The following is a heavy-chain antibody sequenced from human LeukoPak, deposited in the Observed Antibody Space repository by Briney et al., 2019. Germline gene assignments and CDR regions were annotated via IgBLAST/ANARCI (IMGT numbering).Heavy chain of an antibody. Sequence: SETLSLTCAVYGGSFSGYYWSWIRQPPGKGLEWIGEINHSGSTNYNPSLKSRVTISVGTSKNQFSLKLSSVTAADTAVYYCARVYGGYSYGYYFDYWGQGTLVTVSS. CDR1: GGSFSGYY. V-gene: IGHV4-34*01. CDR2: INHSGST. J-gene: IGHJ4*02. CDR3: ARVYGGYSYGYYFDY. D-gene: IGHD5-18*01.